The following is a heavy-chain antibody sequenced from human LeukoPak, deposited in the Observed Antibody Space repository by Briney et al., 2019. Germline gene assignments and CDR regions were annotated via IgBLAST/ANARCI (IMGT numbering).Heavy chain of an antibody. Sequence: PWGALRLSCAVSGFTVSNYAMSWVRQAPGKGLEWVSAISGGGVGTYYADSVKGRFTISRDNSKNTLHLQMNSLRAEDTAVYYCAKELMGGSYLLVQYFDYWGQGTLVTVSS. CDR1: GFTVSNYA. D-gene: IGHD1-26*01. CDR3: AKELMGGSYLLVQYFDY. J-gene: IGHJ4*02. CDR2: ISGGGVGT. V-gene: IGHV3-23*01.